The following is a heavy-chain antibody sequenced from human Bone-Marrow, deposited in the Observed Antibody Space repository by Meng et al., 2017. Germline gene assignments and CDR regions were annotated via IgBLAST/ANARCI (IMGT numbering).Heavy chain of an antibody. CDR3: AHSSFDLTYYYGSGAIGY. V-gene: IGHV2-26*01. CDR1: GFSLTNARLG. CDR2: IFSTDTK. D-gene: IGHD3-10*01. J-gene: IGHJ4*02. Sequence: SGPTLVKPTATLTLTCTVSGFSLTNARLGVSWIRQPPGKALEWLAHIFSTDTKSYSTSLKSRLTISKDTSKSQVVLTMTNVDPVDTATYYCAHSSFDLTYYYGSGAIGYWGQGTLVTVSS.